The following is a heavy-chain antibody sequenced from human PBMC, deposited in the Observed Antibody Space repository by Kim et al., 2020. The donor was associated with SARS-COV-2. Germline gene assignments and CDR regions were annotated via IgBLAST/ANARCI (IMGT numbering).Heavy chain of an antibody. CDR1: GFTFNSYA. CDR2: ISCGGVNK. Sequence: GGSLRLSCVASGFTFNSYAMTWVRQAPGKGLEWVSVISCGGVNKFYADSVRGRFTISRDNSKNTLFLQMNSLRAEDTALYYCAKVVVMHDHHYYYYYGM. CDR3: AKVVVMHDHHYYYYYGM. D-gene: IGHD3-22*01. V-gene: IGHV3-23*01. J-gene: IGHJ6*01.